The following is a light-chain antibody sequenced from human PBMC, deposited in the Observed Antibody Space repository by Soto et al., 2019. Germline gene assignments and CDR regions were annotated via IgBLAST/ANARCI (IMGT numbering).Light chain of an antibody. Sequence: EVVLTQSPGTLSLSPGERATLSCRASQTVTNNYLAWFQQKPGQAPTVLIFGSSDRGAGIPDRFSGSGAGIDFTLPISRLEPEYFALYYCDQYGSSFAYTFGQGTMLEIK. CDR3: DQYGSSFAYT. CDR2: GSS. J-gene: IGKJ2*01. V-gene: IGKV3-20*01. CDR1: QTVTNNY.